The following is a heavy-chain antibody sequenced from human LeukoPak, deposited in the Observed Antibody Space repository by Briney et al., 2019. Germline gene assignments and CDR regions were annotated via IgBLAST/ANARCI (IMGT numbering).Heavy chain of an antibody. V-gene: IGHV3-53*01. CDR1: GFTVSSNY. J-gene: IGHJ3*02. Sequence: GGSLRLSCAASGFTVSSNYMSWVRQALGEGLEWVSVIYSGGSTYYSDSVKGRFTISRDNSKNTLYLQMKSLRAEDTAVHYCAIEPGDYDAFVIWGGETMVSVVS. D-gene: IGHD4-11*01. CDR2: IYSGGST. CDR3: AIEPGDYDAFVI.